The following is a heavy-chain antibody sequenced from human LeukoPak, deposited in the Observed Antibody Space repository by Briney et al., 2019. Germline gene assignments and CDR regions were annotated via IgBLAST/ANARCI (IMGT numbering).Heavy chain of an antibody. CDR2: IYYSWST. D-gene: IGHD3-3*01. Sequence: SETLSLTCTVSGGSISSYYWSWIRQPPGKGLEWIGYIYYSWSTNYNPSLKSRVTISVDTSKNQFSLKLSSVTAADTAVYYCARDTIFGANAFDIWGQGTMVTVSS. CDR1: GGSISSYY. CDR3: ARDTIFGANAFDI. V-gene: IGHV4-59*01. J-gene: IGHJ3*02.